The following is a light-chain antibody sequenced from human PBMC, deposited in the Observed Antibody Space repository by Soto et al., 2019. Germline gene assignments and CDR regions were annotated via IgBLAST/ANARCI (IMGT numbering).Light chain of an antibody. CDR3: QQLSRSPLT. J-gene: IGKJ4*01. V-gene: IGKV1-9*01. CDR2: SAS. CDR1: QALSNY. Sequence: DIQMTQSPSTLSASVGDRVTITCRASQALSNYLAWYQQKPGKAPDLLIYSASTLQSGVPSRFRGSGSETEFSLTIRALQPEDFATYYCQQLSRSPLTFGGGTKVDIK.